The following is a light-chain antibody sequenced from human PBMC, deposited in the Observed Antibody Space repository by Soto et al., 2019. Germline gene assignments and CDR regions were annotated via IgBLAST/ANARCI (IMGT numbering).Light chain of an antibody. CDR2: DTS. V-gene: IGKV1-33*01. Sequence: DIHMTQSPSSLSASVGDRVTITCQASQDIINSLNWYQQKAGQAPKLLIYDTSNLETGVPSRFSGSGSGTDFTLTISSLQSDDIAAYYCQQHDNVPYTFGQGNSLEIK. CDR1: QDIINS. CDR3: QQHDNVPYT. J-gene: IGKJ2*01.